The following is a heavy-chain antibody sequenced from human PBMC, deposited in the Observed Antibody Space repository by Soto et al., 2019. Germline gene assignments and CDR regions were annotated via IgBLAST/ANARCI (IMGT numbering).Heavy chain of an antibody. J-gene: IGHJ6*03. D-gene: IGHD2-2*01. CDR3: ARDLRDIVVVPAAMDSYYYYYMDV. Sequence: GGSLRLSCAASGFTFSSYSMNWVRQAPGKGLEWVSSISSSSSYIYYADSVKGRFTISRDNAKNSLYLQMNSLRAEDTAVYYCARDLRDIVVVPAAMDSYYYYYMDVWGKGTTVTVSS. CDR1: GFTFSSYS. V-gene: IGHV3-21*01. CDR2: ISSSSSYI.